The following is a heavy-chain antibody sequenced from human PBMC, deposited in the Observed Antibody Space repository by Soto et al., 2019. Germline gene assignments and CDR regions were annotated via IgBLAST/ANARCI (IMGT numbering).Heavy chain of an antibody. V-gene: IGHV3-74*01. Sequence: GGSLRLSCAASGFTFSDNYMTWIRQAPGKGLVWVSRINSDGSSTSYADSVKGRFTISRDNAKNTLYLQMNSLRAEDTAVYYCAGLVEQLELIDYWGQGTLVTVSS. J-gene: IGHJ4*02. CDR3: AGLVEQLELIDY. CDR1: GFTFSDNY. CDR2: INSDGSST. D-gene: IGHD6-6*01.